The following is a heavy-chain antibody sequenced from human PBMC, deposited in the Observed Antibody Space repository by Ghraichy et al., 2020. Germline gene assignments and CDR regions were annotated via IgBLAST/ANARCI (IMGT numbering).Heavy chain of an antibody. CDR3: AREVVVAATRSYYYYGMDV. D-gene: IGHD2-15*01. Sequence: LSLTCAASGFTVSSNYMSWVRQAPGKGLEWVSVIYSGGSTYYADSVKGRFTISRDNSKNTLYLQMNSLRAEDTAVYYCAREVVVAATRSYYYYGMDVWGQGTTVTVSS. CDR1: GFTVSSNY. V-gene: IGHV3-53*01. J-gene: IGHJ6*02. CDR2: IYSGGST.